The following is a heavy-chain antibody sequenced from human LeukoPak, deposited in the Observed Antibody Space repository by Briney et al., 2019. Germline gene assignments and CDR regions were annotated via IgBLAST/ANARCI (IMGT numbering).Heavy chain of an antibody. J-gene: IGHJ4*02. CDR1: GGSISSSSYY. CDR2: IYYSGST. D-gene: IGHD6-13*01. V-gene: IGHV4-39*01. Sequence: SETLSLTCTVSGGSISSSSYYWGWIRQPPGKGLEWIGSIYYSGSTYYNPSLKSRVTISVDTSKNQFSLKLSSVTAADTAVYYCARKVIAVAVTMPFDYWGQGTLVTVSS. CDR3: ARKVIAVAVTMPFDY.